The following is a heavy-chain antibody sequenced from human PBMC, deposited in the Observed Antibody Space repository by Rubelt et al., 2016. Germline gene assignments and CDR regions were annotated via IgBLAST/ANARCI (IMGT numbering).Heavy chain of an antibody. CDR1: GGSISSYY. CDR2: IYYRGST. CDR3: ARTYYYDSSGPVDY. Sequence: QVQLQESGPGLVKPSETLSLTCSVSGGSISSYYWGWIRQPPGKGLEWIGSIYYRGSTYYNTSLQSRVTISVDTSKNQFSLKLSSVTAADTAVYYCARTYYYDSSGPVDYWGQGTLVTVSS. J-gene: IGHJ4*02. D-gene: IGHD3-22*01. V-gene: IGHV4-39*01.